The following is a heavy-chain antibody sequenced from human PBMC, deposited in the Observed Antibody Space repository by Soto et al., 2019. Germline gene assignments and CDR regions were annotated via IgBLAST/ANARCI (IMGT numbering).Heavy chain of an antibody. CDR1: GFTLKNAW. J-gene: IGHJ3*02. Sequence: EVQLVESGGGLVKPGGSLRLSCAASGFTLKNAWMNWVRQAPGKGLEWVGRVKRKTDGATTDYAAPVKGRFAVSRDDSENPFYLQMSSLRTEDTAVYYCATSVGYHPFDIWGQGTMVPFSS. CDR3: ATSVGYHPFDI. CDR2: VKRKTDGATT. D-gene: IGHD3-16*02. V-gene: IGHV3-15*07.